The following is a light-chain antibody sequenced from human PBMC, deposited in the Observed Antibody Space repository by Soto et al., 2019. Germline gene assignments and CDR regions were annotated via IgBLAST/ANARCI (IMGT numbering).Light chain of an antibody. J-gene: IGKJ1*01. CDR1: QSVSSRD. V-gene: IGKV3-20*01. CDR2: GAS. CDR3: QQYGRSWWT. Sequence: SVLTQSPGTLSLSPGERATLSCRASQSVSSRDLAWYQQKPGQAPRLLIYGASIRATGIPDRFSGSGSGTDFTLTISRLEPEDFAVYYCQQYGRSWWTFGQGTKVDIK.